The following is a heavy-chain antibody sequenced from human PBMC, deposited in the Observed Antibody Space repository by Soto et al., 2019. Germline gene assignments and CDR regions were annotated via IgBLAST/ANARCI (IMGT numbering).Heavy chain of an antibody. CDR2: LLRSGSSA. J-gene: IGHJ5*02. CDR1: GFTFRNYA. D-gene: IGHD4-17*01. Sequence: CAASGFTFRNYAMTWARQAPGKGLEWVSSLLRSGSSAYYADSVRGRFTISSDTSANSLYLQMDNLRAEDTAIYYCAKDAISGDGIWLMDSWGQGTVVTVSS. V-gene: IGHV3-23*01. CDR3: AKDAISGDGIWLMDS.